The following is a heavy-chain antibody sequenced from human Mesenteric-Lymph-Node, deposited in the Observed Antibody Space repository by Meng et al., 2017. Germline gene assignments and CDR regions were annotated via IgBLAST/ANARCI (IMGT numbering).Heavy chain of an antibody. CDR3: ARDSPLDGYSLLDY. D-gene: IGHD5-24*01. CDR1: GYTFTTYA. J-gene: IGHJ4*02. Sequence: QVQLVHSGSGLKQPGASVKVSCRPSGYTFTTYASNWGRQAPGQGPDWMGWIDPNTGNPTYDQGFTGRFVFSLDTSVSTAYLQINSLRADDTAVYYCARDSPLDGYSLLDYWGQGTLVTVSS. V-gene: IGHV7-4-1*02. CDR2: IDPNTGNP.